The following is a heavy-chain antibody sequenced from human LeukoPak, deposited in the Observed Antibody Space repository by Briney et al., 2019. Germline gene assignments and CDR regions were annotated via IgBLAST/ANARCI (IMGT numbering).Heavy chain of an antibody. J-gene: IGHJ6*03. CDR2: IIPIFGTA. D-gene: IGHD3-10*01. CDR1: GGTFSSYA. V-gene: IGHV1-69*13. CDR3: ARERKESGNYYYYYYMDV. Sequence: SVKVSCKASGGTFSSYAISWVRQAPGQGLEWMGGIIPIFGTANYAQKFQCRVTITADESASTAYMEPSNLRSEDPAVYYCARERKESGNYYYYYYMDVWRKGTTVTVSS.